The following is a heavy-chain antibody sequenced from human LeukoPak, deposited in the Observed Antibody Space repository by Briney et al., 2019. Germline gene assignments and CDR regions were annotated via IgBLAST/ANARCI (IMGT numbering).Heavy chain of an antibody. Sequence: GGSLRLSCAASGFTFSSYSMNWVRQAPGKGLEWVSYITSSSSTIYYADSVKGRFTISRDNAKNSLYLQMNSLSDEDTALYYCTRDPHALDFWGQGTLVTVSP. J-gene: IGHJ4*02. CDR3: TRDPHALDF. CDR2: ITSSSSTI. V-gene: IGHV3-48*02. CDR1: GFTFSSYS.